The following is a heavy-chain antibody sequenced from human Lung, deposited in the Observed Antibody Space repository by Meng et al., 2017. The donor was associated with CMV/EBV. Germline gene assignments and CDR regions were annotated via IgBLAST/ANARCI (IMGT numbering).Heavy chain of an antibody. J-gene: IGHJ6*02. V-gene: IGHV1-8*01. CDR1: GYTFTSYD. CDR3: ARGLNGGLRFLEWLLRPCYYVMDG. D-gene: IGHD3-3*01. CDR2: MNPNSGNT. Sequence: ASVKVSXKASGYTFTSYDINWVRQATGQGLEWMGWMNPNSGNTGYAQKFQGRVTMTRNTSISTAYMELSSLRSEDTAVYYCARGLNGGLRFLEWLLRPCYYVMDGWRQRTTVTVSS.